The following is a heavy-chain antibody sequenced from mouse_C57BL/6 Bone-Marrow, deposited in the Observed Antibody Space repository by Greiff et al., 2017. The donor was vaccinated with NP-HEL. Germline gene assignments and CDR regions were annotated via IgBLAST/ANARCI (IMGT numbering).Heavy chain of an antibody. CDR1: GYAFSSSW. V-gene: IGHV1-82*01. J-gene: IGHJ4*01. D-gene: IGHD1-1*01. Sequence: VQLQQSGPELVKPGASVKISCKASGYAFSSSWMNWVKQRPGKGLEWIGRIYPGDGDTNYNGKFKGKATLTADKSSSTAYMQLSSLTSEDSAVYFCARFYYGSSGGAMDYWGQGTSVTVSS. CDR2: IYPGDGDT. CDR3: ARFYYGSSGGAMDY.